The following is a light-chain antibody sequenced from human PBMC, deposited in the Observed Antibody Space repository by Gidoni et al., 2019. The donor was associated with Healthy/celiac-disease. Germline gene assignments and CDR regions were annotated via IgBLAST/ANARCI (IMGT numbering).Light chain of an antibody. Sequence: IQTTQSPSILSASVGDRVTITCRASQSISIWLAWYQQKPGKAPNLLFYDASSLESGVPLRFSGGGSGTEFTLTISSLQPDDFATYCYQQYSSFALTFGGXTKVEIK. J-gene: IGKJ4*01. CDR1: QSISIW. CDR2: DAS. V-gene: IGKV1-5*01. CDR3: QQYSSFALT.